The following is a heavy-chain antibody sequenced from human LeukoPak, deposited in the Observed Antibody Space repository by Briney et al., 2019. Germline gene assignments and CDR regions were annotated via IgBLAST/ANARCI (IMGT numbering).Heavy chain of an antibody. Sequence: PSETLSLTCTVSGYSISSGYYWGWIRQPPGKGLEWIGSIYHSGSTYYNPSLKSRVTISVDTSKNQFSLKLSSVTAADTAVYYCARRGPRRVSRTYFDYWGQGTLVTVSS. D-gene: IGHD6-6*01. CDR2: IYHSGST. CDR1: GYSISSGYY. V-gene: IGHV4-38-2*02. J-gene: IGHJ4*02. CDR3: ARRGPRRVSRTYFDY.